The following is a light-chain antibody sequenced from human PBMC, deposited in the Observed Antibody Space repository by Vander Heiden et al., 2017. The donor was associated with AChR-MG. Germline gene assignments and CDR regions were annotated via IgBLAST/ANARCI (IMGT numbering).Light chain of an antibody. CDR2: SNN. V-gene: IGLV1-44*01. Sequence: QSVLPQPPSASGTPGQRVPLSCSGSSSNIGSNTVNWYQQLPGTAPKLLIYSNNQRPAGVPDRFSGSKAGTSASLTISGLQSEDEADYYCAAWDDSLNGLVFGGGTKL. J-gene: IGLJ2*01. CDR3: AAWDDSLNGLV. CDR1: SSNIGSNT.